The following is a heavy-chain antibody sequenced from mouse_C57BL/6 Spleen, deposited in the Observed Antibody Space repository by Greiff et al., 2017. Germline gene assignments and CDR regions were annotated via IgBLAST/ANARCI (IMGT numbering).Heavy chain of an antibody. CDR1: GFSLSTFGMG. CDR2: IWWDDDK. Sequence: QVTLKESGPGILQPSQTLSLTCSFSGFSLSTFGMGVGWIRPPSGKGLEWLAHIWWDDDKYYNPALKSRLTISKDTSKNQVFLKIANVDTADTATYYCARMNDYEEGFDWYFDVWGTGTTVTVSS. CDR3: ARMNDYEEGFDWYFDV. J-gene: IGHJ1*03. D-gene: IGHD2-4*01. V-gene: IGHV8-8*01.